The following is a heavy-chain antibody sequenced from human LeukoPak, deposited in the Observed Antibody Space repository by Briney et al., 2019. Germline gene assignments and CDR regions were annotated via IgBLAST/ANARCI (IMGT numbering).Heavy chain of an antibody. CDR1: GFTVSNNY. J-gene: IGHJ5*02. Sequence: PGGSLRLSCAASGFTVSNNYMSWVRQAPGKGLEWVSIIYSRGSTYYADSVKGRFSISRHNSKNTLFLQMNSLRSEDTAVYYCARLVSMNWFDPWGQGTLVTVSS. V-gene: IGHV3-53*04. CDR3: ARLVSMNWFDP. D-gene: IGHD5/OR15-5a*01. CDR2: IYSRGST.